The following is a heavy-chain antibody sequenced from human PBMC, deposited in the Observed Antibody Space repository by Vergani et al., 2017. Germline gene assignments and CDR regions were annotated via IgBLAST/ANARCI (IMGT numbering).Heavy chain of an antibody. Sequence: QVQLQESGPGLVKPSETLSLTCTVSGGSISSGGYYWSWIRQHPGKGLEWIGYIYYSGSTNYNPSLKSRVTISVDTSKNQFSLKLSSVTAADTAVYYCARGAVAGLYYFDYWGQGTLVTVSS. CDR3: ARGAVAGLYYFDY. J-gene: IGHJ4*02. CDR2: IYYSGST. CDR1: GGSISSGGYY. V-gene: IGHV4-61*08. D-gene: IGHD6-19*01.